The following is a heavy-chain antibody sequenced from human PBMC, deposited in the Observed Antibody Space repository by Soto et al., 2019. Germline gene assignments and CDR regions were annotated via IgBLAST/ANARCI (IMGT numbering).Heavy chain of an antibody. CDR2: IYYSGST. J-gene: IGHJ4*02. V-gene: IGHV4-39*01. D-gene: IGHD6-19*01. CDR1: GGSISSSSYY. CDR3: ARHEVHSSGFTDY. Sequence: QLQLQESGPGLVKPSETLSLTCTVSGGSISSSSYYWGWIRQPPGKGLEWIGSIYYSGSTYYNPSLKSRVTISVDTSKNQFSLKQSSVTAADPAVYYCARHEVHSSGFTDYWGQGTLVTVSS.